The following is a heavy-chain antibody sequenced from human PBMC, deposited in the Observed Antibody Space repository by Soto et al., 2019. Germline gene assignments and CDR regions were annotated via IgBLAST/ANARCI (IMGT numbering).Heavy chain of an antibody. CDR2: IYYSGST. D-gene: IGHD2-15*01. J-gene: IGHJ4*02. CDR1: RGSISSYY. Sequence: TLSLTCPVSRGSISSYYWRWIRQPPGEGLEWIGYIYYSGSTNYNPSLKSRVTISVDTSKNQFSLKLSSVTAADTAVYYCARVTPLGGYDYWGQRTLVTVSS. V-gene: IGHV4-59*01. CDR3: ARVTPLGGYDY.